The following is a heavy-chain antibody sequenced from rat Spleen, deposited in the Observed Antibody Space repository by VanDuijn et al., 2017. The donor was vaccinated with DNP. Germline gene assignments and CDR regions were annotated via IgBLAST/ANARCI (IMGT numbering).Heavy chain of an antibody. CDR3: TTDPVNLG. V-gene: IGHV5-7*01. J-gene: IGHJ2*01. CDR1: GFIFSNYD. CDR2: ISYDGSST. Sequence: EVQLVESGGGLVQPGRSLKLSCAASGFIFSNYDMAWVRQAPKKGLEWVATISYDGSSTYYRDSVKGRFTISRDNAKSTLYLQMDSLRSEDTATYYCTTDPVNLGWGQGVMVTVSS. D-gene: IGHD2-7*01.